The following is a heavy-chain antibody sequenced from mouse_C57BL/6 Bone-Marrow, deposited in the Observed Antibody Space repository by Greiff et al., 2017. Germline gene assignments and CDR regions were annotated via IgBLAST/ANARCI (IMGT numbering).Heavy chain of an antibody. J-gene: IGHJ3*01. CDR3: ARRDGYYEGFAY. CDR1: GYTFTSYW. Sequence: QVQLQQPGAELVKPGASVKMSCKASGYTFTSYWITWVKQRPGQGLEWIGDIYPGSGSTNYNEKFKSKATLTVDTSSSTAYMQLSSLTSEDSAVYYCARRDGYYEGFAYWGQGTLVTVSA. D-gene: IGHD2-3*01. V-gene: IGHV1-55*01. CDR2: IYPGSGST.